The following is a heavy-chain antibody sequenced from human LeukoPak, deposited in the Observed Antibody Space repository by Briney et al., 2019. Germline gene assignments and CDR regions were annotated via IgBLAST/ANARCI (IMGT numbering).Heavy chain of an antibody. V-gene: IGHV3-9*03. J-gene: IGHJ3*02. CDR1: GFTFDDYA. D-gene: IGHD3-16*01. CDR3: AKLGDAFDI. CDR2: ISWNSGSI. Sequence: GRSLRLSCAASGFTFDDYAMHWVRQAPGKGLEWVSGISWNSGSIGYADSVKGRSTISRDNAKNSLYLQMNSLRAEDMALYYCAKLGDAFDIWGQGTMVTVSS.